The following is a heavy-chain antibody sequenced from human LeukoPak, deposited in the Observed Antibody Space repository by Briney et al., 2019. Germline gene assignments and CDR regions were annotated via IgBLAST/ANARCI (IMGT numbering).Heavy chain of an antibody. D-gene: IGHD6-19*01. CDR2: ISSTGYT. CDR1: GFIFSDSV. V-gene: IGHV3-23*05. CDR3: ARRTAGAKDL. Sequence: GGSLRLSCAASGFIFSDSVMSWVRQAPGKGLEWVAAISSTGYTDNADSLKGRFSISRDNSKDTLYLQTNSLRVDDTAIYYCARRTAGAKDLWGKGTTVTVSP. J-gene: IGHJ6*04.